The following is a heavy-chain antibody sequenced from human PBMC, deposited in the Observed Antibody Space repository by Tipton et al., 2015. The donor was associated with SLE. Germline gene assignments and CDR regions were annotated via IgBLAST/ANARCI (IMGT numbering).Heavy chain of an antibody. Sequence: LRLSCTVSGGSISSHYWSWIRQPPGKGLEWIGYIYYSGSTNYNPSLKSRVTISVDTSKYQFSLKLSSVATADTAGYYCARTIFDPIAAAGPVAFDIWAIGTMVTFAS. J-gene: IGHJ3*02. V-gene: IGHV4-59*11. CDR2: IYYSGST. CDR1: GGSISSHY. CDR3: ARTIFDPIAAAGPVAFDI. D-gene: IGHD6-13*01.